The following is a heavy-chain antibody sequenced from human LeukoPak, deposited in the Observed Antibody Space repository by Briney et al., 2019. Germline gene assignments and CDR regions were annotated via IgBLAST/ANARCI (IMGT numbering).Heavy chain of an antibody. CDR2: IYYSGST. Sequence: KASETLSLTCTVSGGSISSDYYWGWIRQPPGKGLEWIGSIYYSGSTYYNPSLKSRVTISVDTSKNQFSLKLSSVTAADTAVYYCGQLAYYYYYMDVWGKGTTVTVSS. CDR1: GGSISSDYY. CDR3: GQLAYYYYYMDV. D-gene: IGHD6-13*01. J-gene: IGHJ6*03. V-gene: IGHV4-38-2*02.